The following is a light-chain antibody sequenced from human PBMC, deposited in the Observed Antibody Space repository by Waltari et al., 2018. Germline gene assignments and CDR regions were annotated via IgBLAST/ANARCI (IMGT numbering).Light chain of an antibody. CDR3: QVWDTGSDRVV. CDR2: DDS. J-gene: IGLJ2*01. Sequence: SHVLTQPPSVSAAPGETARRTCGGKDSGSKRVHWYQQTPGQAPGLVVYDDSARPSGIPERFSGSNSGNTATLTISRVEAGDEADFYCQVWDTGSDRVVFGGGTKLTVL. V-gene: IGLV3-21*02. CDR1: DSGSKR.